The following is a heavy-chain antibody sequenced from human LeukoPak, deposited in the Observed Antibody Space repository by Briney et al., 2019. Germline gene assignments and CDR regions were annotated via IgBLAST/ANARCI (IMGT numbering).Heavy chain of an antibody. J-gene: IGHJ4*02. D-gene: IGHD2-15*01. CDR2: ISSSTSYI. CDR3: ARVPGEVAFDY. V-gene: IGHV3-21*01. Sequence: GGSLRLSCAASGFTFSSYGMNWVRQAPGKGLEWVSSISSSTSYIYYADSVRGRFTISRDNAKNSLYLQMNSLRAEDTAVYYCARVPGEVAFDYWGQGTLVTVSS. CDR1: GFTFSSYG.